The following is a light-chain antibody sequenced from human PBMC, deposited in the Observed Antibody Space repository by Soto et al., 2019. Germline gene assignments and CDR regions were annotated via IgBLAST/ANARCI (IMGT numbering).Light chain of an antibody. CDR2: AAS. CDR1: QTTSIY. Sequence: DIQLTQSPSSLSASLGDRVTITCRASQTTSIYLNWYQQKPGKVPRLLIYAASSLQSGVPSRFTGNGSGTDFTLTIRSLQPEDFATYYCQQGYDPPPTFGHGNKVESK. CDR3: QQGYDPPPT. V-gene: IGKV1-39*01. J-gene: IGKJ1*01.